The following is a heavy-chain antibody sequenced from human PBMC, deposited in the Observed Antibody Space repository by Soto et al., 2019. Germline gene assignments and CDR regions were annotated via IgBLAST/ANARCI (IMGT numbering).Heavy chain of an antibody. CDR3: ARDPFFGTVTSFDYYYDVMAV. D-gene: IGHD4-17*01. CDR2: IWYDGSNK. V-gene: IGHV3-33*01. Sequence: SLRLSCAASGFTFSSYGMHWVRQAPGKGLEWVAVIWYDGSNKYYADSVKGRFTISRDNSKNTLYLQMNSLRAEDTAVYYCARDPFFGTVTSFDYYYDVMAVWAQGTTVTVSS. J-gene: IGHJ6*02. CDR1: GFTFSSYG.